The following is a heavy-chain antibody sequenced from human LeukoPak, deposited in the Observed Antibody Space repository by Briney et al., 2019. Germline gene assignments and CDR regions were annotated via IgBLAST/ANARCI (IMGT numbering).Heavy chain of an antibody. Sequence: SQTLSLTCTVSGGSISSGCYYWSWIRQHPGKGLEWIGYIYYSGSTYYNPSLKSRVTISVDTSKNQFSLKLSSVTAADTAVYYCARDSNCSGGSCYLFDPWGQGTLVTVSS. D-gene: IGHD2-15*01. CDR1: GGSISSGCYY. CDR3: ARDSNCSGGSCYLFDP. V-gene: IGHV4-31*03. J-gene: IGHJ5*02. CDR2: IYYSGST.